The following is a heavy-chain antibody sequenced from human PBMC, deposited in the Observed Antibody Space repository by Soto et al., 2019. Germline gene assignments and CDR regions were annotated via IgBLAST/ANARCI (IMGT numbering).Heavy chain of an antibody. V-gene: IGHV4-31*03. J-gene: IGHJ5*02. CDR1: GGSISSGGYY. CDR2: IYYTGTT. D-gene: IGHD4-17*01. CDR3: ARVYGDYRSWFDP. Sequence: QVQLQESGPGLVKPSQTLSLTCTVSGGSISSGGYYWSWIRQHPGKGLEWIGYIYYTGTTYYNPSLKSRVTISVATSKNQFSLELISVTAADTAVYYCARVYGDYRSWFDPWGQGTLVTVSS.